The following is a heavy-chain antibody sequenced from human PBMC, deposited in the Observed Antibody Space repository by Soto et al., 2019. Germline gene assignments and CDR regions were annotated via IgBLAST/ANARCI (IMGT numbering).Heavy chain of an antibody. CDR2: ISYDGSNK. CDR1: GFTFSSYG. Sequence: QVQLVESGGGVVPPGRSLRLSCAASGFTFSSYGMHWVRQAPGKGLEWVAVISYDGSNKYYADSVKGRFAISRDNSKKTLYLQMNSLRAEDTDVYYCAKDSLSGYLAYWGQGTMVTVSS. D-gene: IGHD1-26*01. CDR3: AKDSLSGYLAY. J-gene: IGHJ4*02. V-gene: IGHV3-30*18.